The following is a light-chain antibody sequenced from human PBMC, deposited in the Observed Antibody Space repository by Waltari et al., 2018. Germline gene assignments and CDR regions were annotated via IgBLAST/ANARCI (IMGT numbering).Light chain of an antibody. CDR2: GVN. V-gene: IGLV2-23*02. Sequence: QSALTHPASVSGSRGQSITISCTGSSSDIGGYNVVSWYQHPPGKAPKLLIYGVNNRPSGVSNRFAGSKSGNTASLTISGLQAEDEADYYCSSYAGSVVFGGGTKLTVL. CDR3: SSYAGSVV. CDR1: SSDIGGYNV. J-gene: IGLJ3*02.